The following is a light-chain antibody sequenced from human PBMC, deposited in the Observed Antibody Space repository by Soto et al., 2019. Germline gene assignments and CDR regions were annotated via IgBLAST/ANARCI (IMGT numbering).Light chain of an antibody. CDR2: EVT. V-gene: IGLV2-8*01. Sequence: QSVLTQPPSASGSPGQSVTISCTGTSSDVGGYSYVSWYQQHPGKAPKLMISEVTKRPSGVPDRFSGSKSGNTASLTVSGLQAEDEADYYCSSYAGSNNFVVFGPGTKLTVL. J-gene: IGLJ1*01. CDR1: SSDVGGYSY. CDR3: SSYAGSNNFVV.